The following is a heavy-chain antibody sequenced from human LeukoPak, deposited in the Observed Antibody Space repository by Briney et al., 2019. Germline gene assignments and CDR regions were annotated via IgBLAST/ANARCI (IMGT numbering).Heavy chain of an antibody. CDR2: ISSSGSTI. V-gene: IGHV3-48*03. D-gene: IGHD6-13*01. CDR3: ARDISSSWAAKEGENWFDP. J-gene: IGHJ5*02. Sequence: PGGSLRLSCAASGFTLSSYEMNWVRQAPGKGLEWVSYISSSGSTIYYADSVKGRFTISRDNAKNSLYLQMNSLRAEDTAVYYCARDISSSWAAKEGENWFDPWGQGTLVTVSS. CDR1: GFTLSSYE.